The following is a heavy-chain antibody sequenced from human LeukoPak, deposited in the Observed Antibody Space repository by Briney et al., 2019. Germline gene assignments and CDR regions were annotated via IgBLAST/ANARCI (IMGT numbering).Heavy chain of an antibody. CDR3: AKDLSRVADESSFDY. D-gene: IGHD6-19*01. V-gene: IGHV3-23*01. CDR2: ISGGGSST. Sequence: PGGSLRLSCAASGFTFSSYAMSWVRQAPGKGLEWVSTISGGGSSTYYADSVKGRFTISRDNSKNTLYLQMNSLRAEDTAVYYCAKDLSRVADESSFDYWGQGTLVTVSS. J-gene: IGHJ4*02. CDR1: GFTFSSYA.